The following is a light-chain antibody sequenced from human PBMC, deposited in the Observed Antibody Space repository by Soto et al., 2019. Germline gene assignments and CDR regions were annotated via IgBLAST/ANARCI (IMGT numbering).Light chain of an antibody. J-gene: IGLJ1*01. V-gene: IGLV1-40*01. CDR1: SSNIGAGYD. CDR3: QSYDSSLSGLV. Sequence: QSVLTQPPSVSGAPGQRVTLSCTGSSSNIGAGYDVHWYQQLPGTAPKLLISGNSNRPSGVPDRFSGSKSGTSASLAITGLQAEDEADYYCQSYDSSLSGLVFGTGTKVTVL. CDR2: GNS.